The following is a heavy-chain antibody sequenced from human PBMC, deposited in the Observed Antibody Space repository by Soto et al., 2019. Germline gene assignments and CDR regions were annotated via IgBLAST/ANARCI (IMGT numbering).Heavy chain of an antibody. CDR2: INHSGST. CDR1: GGSFSGYY. Sequence: PSETLSLTCAVYGGSFSGYYWSWIRQPPGKGLEWIGEINHSGSTNYNPSLKSRVTISVDTSKNQFSLKLSSVTAADTAVYYCARGLSTVVTPHNWFDPWGQGTLVTVS. V-gene: IGHV4-34*01. D-gene: IGHD4-17*01. J-gene: IGHJ5*02. CDR3: ARGLSTVVTPHNWFDP.